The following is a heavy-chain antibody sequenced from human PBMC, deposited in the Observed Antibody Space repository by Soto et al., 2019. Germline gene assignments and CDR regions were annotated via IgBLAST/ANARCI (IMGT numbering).Heavy chain of an antibody. J-gene: IGHJ5*02. CDR1: GFSFRNAW. CDR2: IKSESVGGTT. V-gene: IGHV3-15*01. D-gene: IGHD7-27*01. CDR3: LGDWLHP. Sequence: EVQLVASGGDLVKPGVSLRLACAGSGFSFRNAWMSWVRQAPGKGPEWIGRIKSESVGGTTDYAAPVKGRFTVSRDDSKNTVYLHMSRLKIEDTAVSYCLGDWLHPWGQGTLVTVSS.